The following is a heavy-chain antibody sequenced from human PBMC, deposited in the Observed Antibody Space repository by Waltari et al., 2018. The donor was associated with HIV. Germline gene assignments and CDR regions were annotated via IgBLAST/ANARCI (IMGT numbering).Heavy chain of an antibody. CDR3: ARAQENSGGLAFQL. J-gene: IGHJ1*01. V-gene: IGHV4-38-2*02. CDR2: IFHSGCT. CDR1: GYAIWSGFY. Sequence: QVQLQESGQVLVRPSETLSLNCTVSGYAIWSGFYWAWPRRPRGKGREWIGSIFHSGCTYYNPSLKSSVTMTIDVTKNRISLNLKSVTATDTSLYYCARAQENSGGLAFQLWGLGTLVTVSS. D-gene: IGHD2-15*01.